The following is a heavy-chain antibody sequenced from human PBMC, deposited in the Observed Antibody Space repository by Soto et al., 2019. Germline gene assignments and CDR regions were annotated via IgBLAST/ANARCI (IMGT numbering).Heavy chain of an antibody. D-gene: IGHD6-6*01. Sequence: SVNVSCKASRGTFSSYAISWVRQAPGQGLEWMGGIIPIFGTANYAQKFQGRVTITADESTSTAYMELSSLRSEDTAVYYCARDAEYSSPKGYYYGMDGWGQGTTVTVSS. V-gene: IGHV1-69*13. CDR2: IIPIFGTA. CDR1: RGTFSSYA. CDR3: ARDAEYSSPKGYYYGMDG. J-gene: IGHJ6*02.